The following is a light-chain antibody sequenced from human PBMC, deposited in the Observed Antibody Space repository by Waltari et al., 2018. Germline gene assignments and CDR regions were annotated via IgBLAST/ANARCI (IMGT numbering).Light chain of an antibody. CDR3: SSYTSSSHVV. V-gene: IGLV2-14*01. CDR2: EVS. J-gene: IGLJ2*01. CDR1: SSDVGGYNY. Sequence: QSALTQPASVSGSPGQSITLSCTGTSSDVGGYNYASWYQQHPGKAPKLMIYEVSNRPSGVSNRFSGSKSGNTASLTISGLQAEDEADYYCSSYTSSSHVVFGGGTKLTVL.